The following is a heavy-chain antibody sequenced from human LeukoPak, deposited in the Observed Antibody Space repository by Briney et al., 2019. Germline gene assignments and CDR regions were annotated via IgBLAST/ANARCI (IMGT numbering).Heavy chain of an antibody. CDR2: MSNDGSKK. CDR1: GFTFSSHA. CDR3: AKSPPMVGATLVSGYYYYGMDV. V-gene: IGHV3-30*07. J-gene: IGHJ6*02. D-gene: IGHD1-26*01. Sequence: GKSLRLSCAASGFTFSSHAMHWVRQAPGKGLEWVAIMSNDGSKKFYADSLKGRFTISRDNSKNTLYLQMNSLRAEDTAVYYCAKSPPMVGATLVSGYYYYGMDVWGQGTTVTVSS.